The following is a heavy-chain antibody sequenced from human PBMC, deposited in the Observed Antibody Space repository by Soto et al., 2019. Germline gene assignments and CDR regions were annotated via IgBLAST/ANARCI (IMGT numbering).Heavy chain of an antibody. D-gene: IGHD3-22*01. CDR1: GGSIGSYY. CDR2: IYYSGST. Sequence: SETLSLTCTVSGGSIGSYYWSWIRQPPGKGLEWIGYIYYSGSTNYNPSLKSRVTISVDTSKNQFSLKLSSVTAADTAVYYCARGGRHYYDSSGYYNWFDPWGQGTLVTVSS. CDR3: ARGGRHYYDSSGYYNWFDP. J-gene: IGHJ5*02. V-gene: IGHV4-59*01.